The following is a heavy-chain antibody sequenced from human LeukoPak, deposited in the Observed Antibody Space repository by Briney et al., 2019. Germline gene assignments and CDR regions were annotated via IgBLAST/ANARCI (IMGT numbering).Heavy chain of an antibody. Sequence: GGSLRLSCAASGFTFSSYWMSWVRQAPGKGLEWVANIKQDGSETYYVDSVKGRFTISRDNAKNSPYLQMNSLRAEDTAVYYCVRLDRYSSGWSPGGYWGQGTLVTVSS. CDR3: VRLDRYSSGWSPGGY. J-gene: IGHJ4*02. V-gene: IGHV3-7*01. CDR2: IKQDGSET. D-gene: IGHD6-19*01. CDR1: GFTFSSYW.